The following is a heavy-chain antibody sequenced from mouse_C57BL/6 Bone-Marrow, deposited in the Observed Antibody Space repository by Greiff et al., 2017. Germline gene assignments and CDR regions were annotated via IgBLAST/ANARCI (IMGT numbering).Heavy chain of an antibody. CDR2: IYPRDGST. CDR3: ARFTSPLYYAMDY. Sequence: QVQLQQSGPELVKPGASVKLSCKASGYTFTSYDINWVKQRPGQGPEWIGWIYPRDGSTKYNEKFKGKATLTVDTSTSTAYMELNSLTSEDSAVYFCARFTSPLYYAMDYWGQGTSVTVSS. J-gene: IGHJ4*01. CDR1: GYTFTSYD. V-gene: IGHV1-85*01. D-gene: IGHD1-1*01.